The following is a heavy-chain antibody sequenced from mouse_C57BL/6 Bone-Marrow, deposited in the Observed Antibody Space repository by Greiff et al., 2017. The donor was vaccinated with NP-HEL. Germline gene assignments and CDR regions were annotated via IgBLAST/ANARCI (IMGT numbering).Heavy chain of an antibody. CDR2: INPNNGGT. D-gene: IGHD2-4*01. Sequence: EVKLQESGPELVKPGASVKISCKASGYTFTDYYMNWVKQSHGKSLEWIGDINPNNGGTSYNQKFKGKATLTVDKSSSTAYMELRSLTSEDSAVYYCASVLIYYDLYYFDYWGQGTTLTVSS. CDR3: ASVLIYYDLYYFDY. J-gene: IGHJ2*01. V-gene: IGHV1-26*01. CDR1: GYTFTDYY.